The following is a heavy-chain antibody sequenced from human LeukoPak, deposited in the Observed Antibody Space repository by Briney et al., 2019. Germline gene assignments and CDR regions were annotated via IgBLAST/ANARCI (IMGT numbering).Heavy chain of an antibody. Sequence: GGSLRLSCAASGFDLTRHAMSWVRQTPGKGLEWVSDIRSDSFTTTYADSVKGRFTISRDNAKNSLYLRMNSLRADDSAVYYCAKCLMGGFYYYGMDVWGQGTTVTVSS. V-gene: IGHV3-23*01. D-gene: IGHD2-15*01. J-gene: IGHJ6*02. CDR3: AKCLMGGFYYYGMDV. CDR2: IRSDSFTT. CDR1: GFDLTRHA.